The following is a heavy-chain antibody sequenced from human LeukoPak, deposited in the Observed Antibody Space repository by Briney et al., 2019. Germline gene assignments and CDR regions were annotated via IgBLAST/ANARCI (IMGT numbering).Heavy chain of an antibody. CDR3: AIKPPSGWFGTGWLDP. D-gene: IGHD3-10*01. J-gene: IGHJ5*02. V-gene: IGHV4-4*02. CDR1: GGSISNNNW. Sequence: SETLSLTCSVSGGSISNNNWWSWVRPSPGKGLEWIGNIYHSGTTHYNPSLKSRATISVDKSKNQFSLKLNSVTAADTAVYYCAIKPPSGWFGTGWLDPWGQGTLVTVSS. CDR2: IYHSGTT.